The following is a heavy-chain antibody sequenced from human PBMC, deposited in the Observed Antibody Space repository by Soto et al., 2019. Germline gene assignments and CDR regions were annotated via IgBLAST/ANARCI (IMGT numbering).Heavy chain of an antibody. J-gene: IGHJ5*02. Sequence: PSETLSLTCTVSGGSVSSGSYYWSWIRQPPGKGLEWIGYIYCSGSTNYNPSLKSRVTISVDTSKNQFSLKLSSVTAADTAVYYCARYYSSGRWFDPWGQGTLVTVSS. V-gene: IGHV4-61*01. D-gene: IGHD3-22*01. CDR3: ARYYSSGRWFDP. CDR2: IYCSGST. CDR1: GGSVSSGSYY.